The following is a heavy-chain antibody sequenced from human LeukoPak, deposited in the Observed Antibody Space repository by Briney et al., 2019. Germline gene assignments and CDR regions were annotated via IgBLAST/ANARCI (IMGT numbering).Heavy chain of an antibody. J-gene: IGHJ4*02. Sequence: GPSVKVSCKTSGYTFTTYHINWVRQATGQGLEWLGWMNPYNGDRGYAQKFQGRLSITSDTSISAAYMELSSLKSDDTAIYFCARTTSLTASGYDCWGQGTLVTVSS. CDR2: MNPYNGDR. D-gene: IGHD4-17*01. CDR1: GYTFTTYH. CDR3: ARTTSLTASGYDC. V-gene: IGHV1-8*03.